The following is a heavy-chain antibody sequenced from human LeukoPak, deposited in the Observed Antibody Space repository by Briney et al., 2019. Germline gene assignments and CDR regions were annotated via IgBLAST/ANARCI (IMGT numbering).Heavy chain of an antibody. Sequence: PGESLKISCKASGYSFSSYWIGWVRQMPGKGLEWMGIIYPGDSDTRYSPSFQGQVTISADKSISTAYLQWSSLKASDTAMYYCAKSNYYDSSGYNGAFDYWGQGTLVTVSS. CDR1: GYSFSSYW. CDR2: IYPGDSDT. V-gene: IGHV5-51*01. D-gene: IGHD3-22*01. J-gene: IGHJ4*02. CDR3: AKSNYYDSSGYNGAFDY.